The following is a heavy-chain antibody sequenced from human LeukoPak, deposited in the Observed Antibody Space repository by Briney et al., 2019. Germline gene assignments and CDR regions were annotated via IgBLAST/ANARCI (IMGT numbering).Heavy chain of an antibody. V-gene: IGHV3-23*01. CDR3: AKVQSDWLLIYYFDY. CDR1: GFTFSSYS. Sequence: GGSLRLSCAASGFTFSSYSMNWVRQAPGKGLEWVSAISGSGGSTYYADSVKGRFTISRDNSKNTLYLQMNSLRAEDTAVYYCAKVQSDWLLIYYFDYWGQGTLVTVSS. D-gene: IGHD3-9*01. J-gene: IGHJ4*02. CDR2: ISGSGGST.